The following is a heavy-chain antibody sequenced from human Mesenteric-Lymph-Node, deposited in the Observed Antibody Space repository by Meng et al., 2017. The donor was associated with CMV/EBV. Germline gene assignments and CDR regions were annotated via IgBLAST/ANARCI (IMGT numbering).Heavy chain of an antibody. CDR1: GFTFSSYA. CDR2: ISSDSNYI. Sequence: SGFTFSSYAMNGVRQAPGKGLEWVSSISSDSNYIYYADSVKGRFTTSRDNAWNSLSLQMNSLRADDTAVYYCARDDFNSGGYYYVTHWGQGTLVTVSS. J-gene: IGHJ4*02. V-gene: IGHV3-21*01. D-gene: IGHD3-22*01. CDR3: ARDDFNSGGYYYVTH.